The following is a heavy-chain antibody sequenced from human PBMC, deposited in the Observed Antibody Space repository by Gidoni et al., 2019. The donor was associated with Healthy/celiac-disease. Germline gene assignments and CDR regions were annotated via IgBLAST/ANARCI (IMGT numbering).Heavy chain of an antibody. CDR3: ARRSLLQLEPERAFDP. V-gene: IGHV3-30-3*01. J-gene: IGHJ5*02. CDR2: ISYDGSNK. D-gene: IGHD1-1*01. Sequence: VRQAPGKGLEWVAVISYDGSNKYYADSVKGRFTISRDNSKNTLYLQMNSLRAEDTAVYYCARRSLLQLEPERAFDPWGQGTLVTVSS.